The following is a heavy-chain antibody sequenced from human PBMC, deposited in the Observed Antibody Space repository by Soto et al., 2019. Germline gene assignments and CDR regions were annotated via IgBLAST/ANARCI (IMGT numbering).Heavy chain of an antibody. J-gene: IGHJ4*02. Sequence: QVQLVESGGGVVQPGRSLRLSCAASGFTFSSYGMHWVRQAPGKGLEWVAVIWYDGSNKYYADSVKGRFTISRDNSKNTLYLQMNSLRAEDTAVYYCAREPHVVVVTAIFDYWGQGTLVTVSS. D-gene: IGHD2-21*02. V-gene: IGHV3-33*01. CDR2: IWYDGSNK. CDR1: GFTFSSYG. CDR3: AREPHVVVVTAIFDY.